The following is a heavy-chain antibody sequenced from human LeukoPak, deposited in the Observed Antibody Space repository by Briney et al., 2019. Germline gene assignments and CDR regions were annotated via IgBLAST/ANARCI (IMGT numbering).Heavy chain of an antibody. V-gene: IGHV1-2*02. CDR3: ARDLPGWFGELLSWFDP. CDR1: GYTFTGYY. CDR2: INPNSGGT. Sequence: ASVKVSCKASGYTFTGYYMHWVRQAPGQGLEWMGWINPNSGGTNYAQKFQGRVTMTRDTSISTAYMELSRLRSDDTAVYYCARDLPGWFGELLSWFDPWGQGTLVTVSS. J-gene: IGHJ5*02. D-gene: IGHD3-10*01.